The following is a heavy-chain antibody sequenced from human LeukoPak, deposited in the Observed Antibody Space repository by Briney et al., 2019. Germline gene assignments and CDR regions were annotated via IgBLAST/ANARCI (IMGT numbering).Heavy chain of an antibody. CDR3: ARDLRWLPYYFDY. V-gene: IGHV1-2*02. D-gene: IGHD5-24*01. CDR1: GYTFTGYY. CDR2: INPNSGGT. Sequence: ASVKVSCKASGYTFTGYYMHWVRQAPGRGLEWMGWINPNSGGTNYAQKFQGRVTMTRDTSVSTAYMELSRLRSDDTAVYYCARDLRWLPYYFDYWGQGTLVTVSS. J-gene: IGHJ4*02.